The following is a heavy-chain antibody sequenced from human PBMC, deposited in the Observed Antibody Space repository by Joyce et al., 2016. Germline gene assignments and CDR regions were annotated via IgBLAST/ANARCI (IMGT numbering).Heavy chain of an antibody. D-gene: IGHD3-3*02. CDR3: ARDLALAGGEDF. V-gene: IGHV1-18*01. CDR1: GNSLNNNG. Sequence: QVQLVQSGAEVKKHGASVRVSCRASGNSLNNNGFSWVRQAPGQGLEWMGWINSHNGDTLYAQKFRGRVTMTIDTSTTTVYMDMRSLRSDDTAVYYCARDLALAGGEDFWGQGTLVTVSS. CDR2: INSHNGDT. J-gene: IGHJ4*02.